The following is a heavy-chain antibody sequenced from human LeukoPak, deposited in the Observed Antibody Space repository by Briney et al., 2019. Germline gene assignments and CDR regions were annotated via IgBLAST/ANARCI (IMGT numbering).Heavy chain of an antibody. D-gene: IGHD6-13*01. J-gene: IGHJ4*02. Sequence: QAGRSLRLSCAASGFTFSSYAMHWVRQAPGKGLEWVAVISYDGSNKYYADSVKGRFTISRDNSKNTLYLQMNSLRAEDTAVYYCVSGSSWYVYCGQGTLVTVSS. CDR2: ISYDGSNK. CDR1: GFTFSSYA. CDR3: VSGSSWYVY. V-gene: IGHV3-30-3*01.